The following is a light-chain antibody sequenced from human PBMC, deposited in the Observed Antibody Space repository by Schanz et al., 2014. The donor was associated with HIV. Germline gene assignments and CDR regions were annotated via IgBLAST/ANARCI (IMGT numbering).Light chain of an antibody. V-gene: IGLV2-23*02. CDR2: DVS. CDR3: CSYAGSSTVV. CDR1: RNDVGTYNL. Sequence: QSALTQPPSVSGSPGQSITISCTGTRNDVGTYNLVSWYQQHPGKAPQLMIYDVSNRPSGVSNRFSGSKSGNTASLTISGLQAEDEADYYCCSYAGSSTVVFGGGTKLTVL. J-gene: IGLJ2*01.